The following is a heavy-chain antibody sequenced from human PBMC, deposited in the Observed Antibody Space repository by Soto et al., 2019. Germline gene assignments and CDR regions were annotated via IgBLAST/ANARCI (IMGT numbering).Heavy chain of an antibody. CDR3: AREFREQQLSFDY. V-gene: IGHV3-33*01. D-gene: IGHD6-13*01. CDR2: IWYDGSNK. CDR1: GFTFSSYG. J-gene: IGHJ4*02. Sequence: GGSLRLSCAASGFTFSSYGMHWVRQAPGKGLEWVAVIWYDGSNKYYADSVKGRFTISRDNSKTTRDLQMNSLRAEDTAVYYCAREFREQQLSFDYWGQGTLVTVSS.